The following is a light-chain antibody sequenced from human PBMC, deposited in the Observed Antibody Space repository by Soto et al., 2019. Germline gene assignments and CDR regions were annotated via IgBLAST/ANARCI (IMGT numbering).Light chain of an antibody. Sequence: DIQMTQSPSTLSASVGDRVTITYRASQSISSWLAWYQQKPGKAPKLLIYDASSLESGVPSRFSGSGSGTEFTRTSSSLQPDDFATYYCQQYNSYPYTGGQGTKLEIK. CDR1: QSISSW. CDR2: DAS. J-gene: IGKJ2*01. V-gene: IGKV1-5*01. CDR3: QQYNSYPYT.